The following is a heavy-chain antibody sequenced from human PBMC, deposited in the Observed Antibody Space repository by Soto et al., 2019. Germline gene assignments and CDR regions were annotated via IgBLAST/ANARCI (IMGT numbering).Heavy chain of an antibody. V-gene: IGHV1-3*01. CDR2: INAGNGNT. CDR3: ARESWSMAARPGDAFDI. Sequence: GASVKVSCKASGYTFTSYAMHWVRQAPGQRLDWMGWINAGNGNTKYSQKFQGRVTITRDTSASTAYMELSSLRSEDTSVYYCARESWSMAARPGDAFDIWGQGTMVTVSS. CDR1: GYTFTSYA. J-gene: IGHJ3*02. D-gene: IGHD6-6*01.